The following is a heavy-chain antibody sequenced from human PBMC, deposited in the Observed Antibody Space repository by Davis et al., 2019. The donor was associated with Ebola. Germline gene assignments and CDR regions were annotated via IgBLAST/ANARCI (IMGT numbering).Heavy chain of an antibody. V-gene: IGHV4-59*01. CDR1: GGSISSYY. J-gene: IGHJ3*02. D-gene: IGHD2-2*01. CDR3: ARYHRGAFDI. CDR2: IYYSGST. Sequence: PSETLSLTCTVSGGSISSYYWSWIRQPPGKGLEWIGYIYYSGSTNYNPSLKSRVTISVDTSNNQFSLKLSSVTAADTAMYYCARYHRGAFDIWGQGTMVTVSS.